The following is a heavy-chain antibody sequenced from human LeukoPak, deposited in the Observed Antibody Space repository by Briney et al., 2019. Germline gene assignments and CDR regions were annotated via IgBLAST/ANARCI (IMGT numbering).Heavy chain of an antibody. CDR1: GGSISSYY. J-gene: IGHJ4*02. V-gene: IGHV4-59*01. Sequence: SETLSLTCTVSGGSISSYYWSWIRQPPGKGLEWIGYIYYSGSTNYNPSLKSRVTISVDTSKNQFSLKLSSVTAADTAVYYCARWSAYSTTNYFDYWGQGTLVTVSS. CDR3: ARWSAYSTTNYFDY. D-gene: IGHD3-3*01. CDR2: IYYSGST.